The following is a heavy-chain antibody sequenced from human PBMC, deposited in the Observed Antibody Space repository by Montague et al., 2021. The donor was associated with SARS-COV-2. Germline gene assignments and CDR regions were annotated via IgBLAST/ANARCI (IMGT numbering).Heavy chain of an antibody. V-gene: IGHV4-59*08. CDR2: ALYTGRS. CDR1: GGSITSNW. CDR3: ATQAGGFTSGSLDY. Sequence: SETLSPTCTVSGGSITSNWWSWIRQPPGKGLEWVGYALYTGRSRSNPSLQSRVTMSLDTSRNQLSLKLSSVTAADTAIYYCATQAGGFTSGSLDYWGQGTLVTVSS. J-gene: IGHJ4*02. D-gene: IGHD6-13*01.